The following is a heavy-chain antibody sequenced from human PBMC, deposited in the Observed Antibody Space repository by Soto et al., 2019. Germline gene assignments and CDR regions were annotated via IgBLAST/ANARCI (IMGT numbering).Heavy chain of an antibody. J-gene: IGHJ6*02. Sequence: EVQLVESGGGLVQPGGSLRLSCAASGFTFSSYWMSWVRQAPGKGLEWVANIKQDGSEKYYVDSVKGRFTISRDNAKNSLYLKMNSLRAEDTAVYYCASTRQKRWLQPYYYSGMDVWGQGPTVTVSS. CDR2: IKQDGSEK. CDR1: GFTFSSYW. CDR3: ASTRQKRWLQPYYYSGMDV. V-gene: IGHV3-7*01. D-gene: IGHD5-12*01.